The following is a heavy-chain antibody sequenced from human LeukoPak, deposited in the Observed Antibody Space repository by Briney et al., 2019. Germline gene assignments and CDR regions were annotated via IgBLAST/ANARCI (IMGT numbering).Heavy chain of an antibody. CDR1: GFTFSSYA. Sequence: GGSLRLSCAASGFTFSSYAMSRVRQAPGKGLEWVSAISGSGGSTYYADSVKGRFTISRDNSKNTLYLQMNSLRAEDTAVYYCAKGVVRMVTTGYYFDYWGQGTLVTVSS. V-gene: IGHV3-23*01. D-gene: IGHD2-21*02. CDR2: ISGSGGST. J-gene: IGHJ4*02. CDR3: AKGVVRMVTTGYYFDY.